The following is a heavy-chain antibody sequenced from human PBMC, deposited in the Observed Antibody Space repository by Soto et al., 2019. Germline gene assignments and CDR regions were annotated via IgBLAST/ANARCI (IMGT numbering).Heavy chain of an antibody. CDR2: ISSSSSYI. CDR1: GFTFSSYS. Sequence: EVQLVESGGGLVKPGGSLRLSCAASGFTFSSYSMNWVRQAPGKGLEWVSSISSSSSYIYYADSVKGRFTISRDNAKNSLYLQMNSLRAEDTAVYYCARDQESGMMVVVKGYYYYGMDVWGQGTTVTVSS. J-gene: IGHJ6*02. V-gene: IGHV3-21*01. CDR3: ARDQESGMMVVVKGYYYYGMDV. D-gene: IGHD3-22*01.